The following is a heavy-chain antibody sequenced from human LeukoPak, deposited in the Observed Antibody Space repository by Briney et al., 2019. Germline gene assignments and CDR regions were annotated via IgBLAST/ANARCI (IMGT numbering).Heavy chain of an antibody. CDR2: INWNGGST. J-gene: IGHJ4*02. D-gene: IGHD1-26*01. CDR1: GFTFDDYG. CDR3: ARGRLSGSYWYFDY. Sequence: GGSLRLSCAASGFTFDDYGMSWVRQAPGKGLEWVSGINWNGGSTGYADSMKGRFTISRDNAKNSLYLQMNSLRAEDTALYHCARGRLSGSYWYFDYWGQGTLVTVSS. V-gene: IGHV3-20*01.